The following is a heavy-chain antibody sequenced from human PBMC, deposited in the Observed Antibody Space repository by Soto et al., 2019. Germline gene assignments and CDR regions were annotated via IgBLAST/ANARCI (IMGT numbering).Heavy chain of an antibody. J-gene: IGHJ6*02. V-gene: IGHV3-30-3*01. D-gene: IGHD5-12*01. CDR2: ISYDGSNK. CDR3: ARDNSGYAIGPLDV. CDR1: GFTFSSYA. Sequence: GVSLRLSCAASGFTFSSYAMHWVRQAPGKGLEWVAVISYDGSNKYYADSVKGRFTISRDNSKNTLYLQMNSLRAEDTAVYYCARDNSGYAIGPLDVWGQGTTVPVS.